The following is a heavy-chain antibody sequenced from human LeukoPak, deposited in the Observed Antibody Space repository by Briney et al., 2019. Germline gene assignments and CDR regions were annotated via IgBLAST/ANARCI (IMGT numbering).Heavy chain of an antibody. Sequence: ASVKVSCKASGYTFTSYGISWVRQAPGQGLEWMGGIIPIFGTANYAQKFQGRVTITTDESTSTAYMELSSLRSEDTAVYYCARGSDCSSTSCYSYWGQGTLVTVSS. CDR2: IIPIFGTA. CDR1: GYTFTSYG. J-gene: IGHJ4*02. CDR3: ARGSDCSSTSCYSY. D-gene: IGHD2-2*01. V-gene: IGHV1-69*05.